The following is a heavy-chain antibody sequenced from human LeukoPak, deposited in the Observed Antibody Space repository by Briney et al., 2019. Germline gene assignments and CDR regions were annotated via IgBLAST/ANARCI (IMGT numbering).Heavy chain of an antibody. D-gene: IGHD5-18*01. CDR3: ARGGRGYSFAQADY. V-gene: IGHV3-48*03. J-gene: IGHJ4*02. CDR2: ITSTGSNI. CDR1: AFTFSSYE. Sequence: GGSLRLSCAASAFTFSSYEMNWVRQAPGKGLEWVSYITSTGSNIYYSDSVKGRFTISRDNAKNSLHLQMNSVRAEDTAVYYCARGGRGYSFAQADYWGQGTLVTVSS.